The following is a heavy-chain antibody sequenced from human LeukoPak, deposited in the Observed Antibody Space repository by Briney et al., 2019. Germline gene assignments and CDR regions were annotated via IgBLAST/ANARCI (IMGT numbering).Heavy chain of an antibody. CDR3: KSGGAAPGSFDY. J-gene: IGHJ4*02. CDR1: GFTFSSYW. V-gene: IGHV3-7*01. D-gene: IGHD6-13*01. Sequence: GGSLRLSCAASGFTFSSYWMSWMRRAPGKGLEWVANIKYDGNEEYYVDSVKGRFTISRDNAKNSLYLQLNSLRVEDTAVYYCKSGGAAPGSFDYWGQGTLVTVSP. CDR2: IKYDGNEE.